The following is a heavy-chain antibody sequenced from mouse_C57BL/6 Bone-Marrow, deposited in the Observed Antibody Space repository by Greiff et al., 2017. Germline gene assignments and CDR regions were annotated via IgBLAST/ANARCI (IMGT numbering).Heavy chain of an antibody. J-gene: IGHJ1*03. CDR3: TPFYYGRSYWYFDF. V-gene: IGHV14-4*01. D-gene: IGHD1-1*01. CDR2: IDPENGDT. Sequence: VQLQQSGAELVRPGASVKLSCTASGFNIKDDYMHWVKQRPEQGLEWIGWIDPENGDTEYASKFQGKATITADTSSNTASLQLSSLTSEDTAVYYCTPFYYGRSYWYFDFWCRGTTVTVSS. CDR1: GFNIKDDY.